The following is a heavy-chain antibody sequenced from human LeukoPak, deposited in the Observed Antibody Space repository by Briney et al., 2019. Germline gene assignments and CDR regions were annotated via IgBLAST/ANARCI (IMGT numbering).Heavy chain of an antibody. CDR1: GFTFSSYG. J-gene: IGHJ3*02. Sequence: GGSLRLSCAASGFTFSSYGMHWVRQAPGKGLEWVAFIRYDGSNKYYADSVKGRFTISRDNSKNTLYLQMNSLRAEDTAVYYCAKDSGSSAPFDAFDIWGQGTMVIVSS. CDR2: IRYDGSNK. V-gene: IGHV3-30*02. D-gene: IGHD2-2*01. CDR3: AKDSGSSAPFDAFDI.